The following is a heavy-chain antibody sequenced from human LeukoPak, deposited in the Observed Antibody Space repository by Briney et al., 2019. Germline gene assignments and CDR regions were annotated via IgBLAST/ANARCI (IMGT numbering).Heavy chain of an antibody. J-gene: IGHJ4*02. CDR3: ARGSYDVLTTGGGFGS. V-gene: IGHV4-61*02. Sequence: SQTLSLTCTVSGVSITSGSYYWSWVRQSAGKGLEWIGRIFISGSANYNPSLKSRVSISIDTSQNQFSLQLSSVTVADTAVYYCARGSYDVLTTGGGFGSWGQGTLVSVSS. CDR2: IFISGSA. D-gene: IGHD3-9*01. CDR1: GVSITSGSYY.